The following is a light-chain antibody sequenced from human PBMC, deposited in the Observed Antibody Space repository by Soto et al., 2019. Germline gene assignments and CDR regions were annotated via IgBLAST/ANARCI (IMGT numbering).Light chain of an antibody. CDR2: DAS. J-gene: IGKJ2*01. CDR1: PDISNY. V-gene: IGKV1-33*01. CDR3: QQYDNLRPT. Sequence: DIQMTQSPSSLSASVGDRVTITCQASPDISNYLNWYQQKPGKAPKLLIYDASNLETGVPSRFSGSESGTDFTFTISSLQPEDIATYYCQQYDNLRPTFGQGTKLEIK.